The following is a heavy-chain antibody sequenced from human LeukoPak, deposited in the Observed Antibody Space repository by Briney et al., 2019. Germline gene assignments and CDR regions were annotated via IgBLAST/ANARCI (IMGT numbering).Heavy chain of an antibody. J-gene: IGHJ4*02. CDR2: VYYGGST. V-gene: IGHV4-39*07. CDR1: GGSVSSSSYY. CDR3: ARDRYYYDSSSLLFDY. Sequence: SETLSLTCSVSGGSVSSSSYYWAWIRQPPGKGLEWVGSVYYGGSTYYNPSLKSRVTISVDKSKNQFSLKLSSVTAADTAVYYCARDRYYYDSSSLLFDYWGQGTLVTVSS. D-gene: IGHD3-22*01.